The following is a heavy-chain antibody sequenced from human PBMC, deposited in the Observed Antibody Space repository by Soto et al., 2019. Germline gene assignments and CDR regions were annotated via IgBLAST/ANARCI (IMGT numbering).Heavy chain of an antibody. J-gene: IGHJ6*02. V-gene: IGHV1-8*01. CDR1: GYTFTSYD. Sequence: QVQLVQSGAEVKKPGASVKVSCKASGYTFTSYDMNWVRQATGQGLEWLGYMNPNNGNTGYAQKLQGRVTMTRETSISTAYMELSSLRSEDTAVYYCARGNTIQPNPFYAMGVWGQGTTVTVSS. CDR2: MNPNNGNT. D-gene: IGHD3-3*01. CDR3: ARGNTIQPNPFYAMGV.